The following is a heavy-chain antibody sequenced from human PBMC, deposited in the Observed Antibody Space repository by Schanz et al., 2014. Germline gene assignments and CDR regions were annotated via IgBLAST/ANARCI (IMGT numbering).Heavy chain of an antibody. CDR1: GASISFYD. CDR3: ARGAAAGIYNWFDP. V-gene: IGHV4-59*13. CDR2: IYYSGGT. D-gene: IGHD6-13*01. J-gene: IGHJ5*02. Sequence: QVQLQESGPGLVKPSETLSLTCTVSGASISFYDWNWIRQPPGKGLEWIGYIYYSGGTHYNPSLESRVSISIDMSKSQFSLTLSTVIAADTAIYFCARGAAAGIYNWFDPWGQGTQVIVSS.